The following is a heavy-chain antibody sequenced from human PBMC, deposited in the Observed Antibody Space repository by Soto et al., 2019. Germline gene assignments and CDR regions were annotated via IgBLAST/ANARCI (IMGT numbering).Heavy chain of an antibody. CDR2: INHSGST. J-gene: IGHJ5*02. CDR3: AREGVIITFGGVIVKNWFDP. D-gene: IGHD3-16*02. V-gene: IGHV4-34*01. Sequence: SETLSLTCAVYGGSFSGYYWSWIRQPPGKGLEWIGEINHSGSTNYNPSLKSRVTISVDTSKNQFSLKLSSVTAADTAVYYCAREGVIITFGGVIVKNWFDPWGQGTLVTVSS. CDR1: GGSFSGYY.